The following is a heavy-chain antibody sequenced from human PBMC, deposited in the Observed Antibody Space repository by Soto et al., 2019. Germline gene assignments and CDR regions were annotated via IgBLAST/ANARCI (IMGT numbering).Heavy chain of an antibody. CDR2: IWYDGSNK. CDR3: ARDKDIVVVPAVIRASYYYYMDV. D-gene: IGHD2-2*02. V-gene: IGHV3-33*01. CDR1: GFTFSSYG. Sequence: PGGSLRLSCAASGFTFSSYGMHWVRQAPGKGLEWAAVIWYDGSNKYYADSVKGRFTISRDNSKNTLYLQINSLRAEDTAVYYCARDKDIVVVPAVIRASYYYYMDVWGKGTTVTVSS. J-gene: IGHJ6*03.